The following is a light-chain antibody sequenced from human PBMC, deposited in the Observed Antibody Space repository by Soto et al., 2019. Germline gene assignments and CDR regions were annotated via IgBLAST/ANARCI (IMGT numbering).Light chain of an antibody. CDR1: QSVLYSSNNKNY. Sequence: DIVMTQSPDSLAVSLGERATINCNSSQSVLYSSNNKNYLAWYQQRPGQPPRLLLFWASTRESGVPDRFSGSGSGTDFTLTISSLQAADVAVYYCQQYYTTPFTFGPGTKVDLK. V-gene: IGKV4-1*01. J-gene: IGKJ3*01. CDR3: QQYYTTPFT. CDR2: WAS.